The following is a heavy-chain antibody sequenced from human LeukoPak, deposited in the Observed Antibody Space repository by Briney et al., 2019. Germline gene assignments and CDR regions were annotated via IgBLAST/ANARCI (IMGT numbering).Heavy chain of an antibody. D-gene: IGHD3-10*01. Sequence: PSETLSLTCTVSGGSISSYYWSWIRQPPGKGLEWIGYIYYSGSTNYNPSLKSRVTISVDTSKNQFSLKPSSVTAADTAVYYCAKLRSGSFFFDYWGQGTLVTVSS. CDR3: AKLRSGSFFFDY. V-gene: IGHV4-59*08. J-gene: IGHJ4*02. CDR2: IYYSGST. CDR1: GGSISSYY.